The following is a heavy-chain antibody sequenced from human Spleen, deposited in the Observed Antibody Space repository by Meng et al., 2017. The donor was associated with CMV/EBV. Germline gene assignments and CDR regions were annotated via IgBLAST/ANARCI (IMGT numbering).Heavy chain of an antibody. V-gene: IGHV3-30*04. CDR1: GFTFSSYP. CDR2: VSYDGGNK. J-gene: IGHJ4*02. Sequence: GGSLRLSCAASGFTFSSYPMHWVRQAPGKGLEWVAVVSYDGGNKYYADSVEGRFTISRDNSKNTLYLQMNSLRAEDTALYYCVKDVGDSTGYYSYWGLGSLVTVSS. D-gene: IGHD3-22*01. CDR3: VKDVGDSTGYYSY.